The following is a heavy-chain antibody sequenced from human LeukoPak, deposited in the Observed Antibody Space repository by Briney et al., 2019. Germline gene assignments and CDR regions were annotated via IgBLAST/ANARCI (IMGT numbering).Heavy chain of an antibody. CDR3: ARGSYGDLQ. Sequence: PGGSLRLSCTASGFTFSTYAMHWVRQAPGQGLEWVAVISYDVNAKYYADSVKGRFTISRDNSMNTLYLQMNSLGPEDTAVYYCARGSYGDLQWGQGTLVTVSS. CDR1: GFTFSTYA. V-gene: IGHV3-30*04. D-gene: IGHD4-17*01. CDR2: ISYDVNAK. J-gene: IGHJ4*02.